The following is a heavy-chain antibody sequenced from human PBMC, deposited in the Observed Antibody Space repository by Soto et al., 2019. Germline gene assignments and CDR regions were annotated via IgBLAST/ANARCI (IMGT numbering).Heavy chain of an antibody. CDR3: AKEGGSSGWYWGY. D-gene: IGHD6-19*01. Sequence: VQLVESGGGLVQPGGSLRLSCSASGFTFSSYAMHWVRQAPGKGLEYVSAISGSGGSTYYADSVKGRFTISRDNSKNTLYLQMNSLRAEDTAVYYCAKEGGSSGWYWGYWGQGTLVTVSS. CDR1: GFTFSSYA. CDR2: ISGSGGST. J-gene: IGHJ4*02. V-gene: IGHV3-64*04.